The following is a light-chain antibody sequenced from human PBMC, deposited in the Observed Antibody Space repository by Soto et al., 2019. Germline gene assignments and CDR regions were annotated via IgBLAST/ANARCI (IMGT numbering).Light chain of an antibody. CDR2: DAS. Sequence: EIVLTQSPVTLSLSPGERATLSCRASQSVGSYLAWFQQKPGQAPRLLIYDASTGATGTPARFSGSGSGTDFTLTISSLEPEDFAVYYCQQRSNWPYTFGQWTKLDIK. CDR1: QSVGSY. J-gene: IGKJ2*01. V-gene: IGKV3-11*01. CDR3: QQRSNWPYT.